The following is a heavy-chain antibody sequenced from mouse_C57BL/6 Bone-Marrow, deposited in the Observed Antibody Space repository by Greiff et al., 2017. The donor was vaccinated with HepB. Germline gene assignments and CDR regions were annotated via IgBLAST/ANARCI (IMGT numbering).Heavy chain of an antibody. CDR2: ISSGGDYI. Sequence: EVQLVESGEGLVKPGGSLKLSCAASGFTFSSYAMSWVRQTPEKRLEWVAYISSGGDYIYYADTVKGRFTISRDNARNTLYLQMSSLKSEDTAMYYCTRENTTVVAKGDYAMDYWGQGTSVTVSS. J-gene: IGHJ4*01. CDR1: GFTFSSYA. CDR3: TRENTTVVAKGDYAMDY. D-gene: IGHD1-1*01. V-gene: IGHV5-9-1*02.